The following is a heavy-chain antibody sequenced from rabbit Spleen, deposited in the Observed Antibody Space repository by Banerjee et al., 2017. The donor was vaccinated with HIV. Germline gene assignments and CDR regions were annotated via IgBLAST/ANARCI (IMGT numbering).Heavy chain of an antibody. Sequence: QSLEESGGDLVKPGASLTLTCTASGFSFSAGYYMCWVRQAPGKGLEWIACIHAGSIDSTYSATWAKGRFTISKTSSTTVTLQMTSLTAADTATYFCARDAGTSFSTYGMDLWGPGTLVTVS. V-gene: IGHV1S40*01. D-gene: IGHD8-1*01. CDR2: IHAGSIDST. CDR1: GFSFSAGYY. J-gene: IGHJ6*01. CDR3: ARDAGTSFSTYGMDL.